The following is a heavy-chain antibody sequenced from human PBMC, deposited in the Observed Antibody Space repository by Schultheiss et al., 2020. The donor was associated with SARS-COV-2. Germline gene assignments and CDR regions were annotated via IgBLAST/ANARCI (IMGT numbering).Heavy chain of an antibody. J-gene: IGHJ6*02. CDR1: GLSVSNNY. CDR3: VRDGPAASYGMDV. D-gene: IGHD2-2*01. CDR2: IYSGGNI. Sequence: GGSLRLSCAASGLSVSNNYMTWVRQAPGKGLEWVSVIYSGGNIHYADSVRGRFIISRDNSKNTLYLQMTSLRVEDTAMYYCVRDGPAASYGMDVWGQGTTVTVSS. V-gene: IGHV3-66*01.